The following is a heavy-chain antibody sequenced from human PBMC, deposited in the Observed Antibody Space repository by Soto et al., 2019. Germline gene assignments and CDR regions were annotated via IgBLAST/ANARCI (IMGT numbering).Heavy chain of an antibody. J-gene: IGHJ4*02. V-gene: IGHV4-31*03. D-gene: IGHD3-3*01. CDR3: ARSYDSGVDY. CDR2: IYYTGSA. Sequence: SETLALTCPVSGGSISSGGHYWSWIRQHPGKGLEWIGYIYYTGSAYYNPSLKSRVTISVDTSKNQFSLKLTSVTAADTAIYYCARSYDSGVDYWGQGTLVTVSS. CDR1: GGSISSGGHY.